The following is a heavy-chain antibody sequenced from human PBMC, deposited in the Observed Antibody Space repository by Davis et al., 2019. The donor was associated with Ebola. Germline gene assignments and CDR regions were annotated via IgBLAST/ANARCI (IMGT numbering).Heavy chain of an antibody. CDR1: GGSISGGDYF. CDR2: ISSSSSTI. V-gene: IGHV3-11*04. Sequence: GGSLRLSCTVSGGSISGGDYFWSWIRQPPGKGLEWVSYISSSSSTIYYADSVKGRFTISRDNAKNSLYLQMNSLRDEDTAVYYCARIMGIAAAPLLYYYYGMDVWGQGTTVTVSS. D-gene: IGHD6-13*01. CDR3: ARIMGIAAAPLLYYYYGMDV. J-gene: IGHJ6*02.